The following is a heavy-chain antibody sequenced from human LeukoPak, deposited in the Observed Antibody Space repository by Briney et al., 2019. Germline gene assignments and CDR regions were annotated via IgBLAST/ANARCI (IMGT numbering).Heavy chain of an antibody. Sequence: PGGSLRLSCAASGFTFSSYGMHWVRQAPGKGLEWVAVISYDGSNKYYADSVKGRFTISRDNSKNTLYLQMNSLRAEDTAVYYCVKVLVGSTSDFDYWGQGTLVTVSS. CDR1: GFTFSSYG. J-gene: IGHJ4*02. V-gene: IGHV3-30*18. D-gene: IGHD2-2*01. CDR3: VKVLVGSTSDFDY. CDR2: ISYDGSNK.